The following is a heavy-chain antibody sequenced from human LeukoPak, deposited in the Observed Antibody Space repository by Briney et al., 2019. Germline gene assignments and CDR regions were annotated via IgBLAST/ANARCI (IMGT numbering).Heavy chain of an antibody. Sequence: ASVKVSCKASGYTFTNSVIHWVRQAPGQRPEWMGWINAGNGDTKYSHHFQGRVTITRDTSASTAYMEMSSLTSEDTALYYCARDDCGDTCYPGGYWGQGTLVTVSS. CDR3: ARDDCGDTCYPGGY. D-gene: IGHD2-21*01. CDR2: INAGNGDT. V-gene: IGHV1-3*01. CDR1: GYTFTNSV. J-gene: IGHJ4*02.